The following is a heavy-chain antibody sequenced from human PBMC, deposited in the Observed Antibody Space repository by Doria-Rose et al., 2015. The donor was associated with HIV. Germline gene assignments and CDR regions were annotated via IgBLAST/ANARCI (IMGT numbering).Heavy chain of an antibody. V-gene: IGHV2-26*01. D-gene: IGHD6-13*01. CDR3: ARIKSSRWYHKYYFDF. CDR1: GVSLSSPGMG. Sequence: ESGPVLAKPTETLTLTCTVSGVSLSSPGMGVSWIRQPPGKALEWPANICSDDERYYKTSLKSRLTISRGTSKSQVVLTMTDMDPVDTATYYCARIKSSRWYHKYYFDFWGQGTLVIVSA. J-gene: IGHJ4*02. CDR2: ICSDDER.